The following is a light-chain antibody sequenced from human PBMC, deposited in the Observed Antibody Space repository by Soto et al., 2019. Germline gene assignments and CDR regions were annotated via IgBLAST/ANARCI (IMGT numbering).Light chain of an antibody. Sequence: EIVLTQSPATLSVSPGDRATLSCRASQSVSSDLAWFQQKPGQAPRLLIYGASTRATGIPARSSGSGSGTEFTLTISSLQSEDFAIYYCQQYTNWPLTFGGGTKVEIK. V-gene: IGKV3-15*01. J-gene: IGKJ4*01. CDR3: QQYTNWPLT. CDR1: QSVSSD. CDR2: GAS.